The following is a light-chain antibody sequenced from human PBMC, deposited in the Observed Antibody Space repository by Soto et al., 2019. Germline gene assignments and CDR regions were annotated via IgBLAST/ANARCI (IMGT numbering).Light chain of an antibody. CDR3: QQYNNWPRM. J-gene: IGKJ1*01. V-gene: IGKV3-15*01. Sequence: EIVMTQSPATLSVSPGERATLSCRASQSVSSDLAWYHQKPGQAPRLLIYSASTRATGIPARFSGSGSGTEFTLTINSLQSEDFAVYYCQQYNNWPRMFGQGTKV. CDR2: SAS. CDR1: QSVSSD.